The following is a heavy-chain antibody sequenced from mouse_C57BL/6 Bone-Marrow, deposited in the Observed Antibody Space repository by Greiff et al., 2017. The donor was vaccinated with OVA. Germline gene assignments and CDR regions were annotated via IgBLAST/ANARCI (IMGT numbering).Heavy chain of an antibody. D-gene: IGHD1-1*01. V-gene: IGHV14-1*01. Sequence: EVQLVESGAELVRPGASVKLSCTASGFNITDYYMHWVKQRPEQGLEWIGRIDPEAGDTEYAPKFQGKATMTVDTSSNTASLQLSSLTSEDTAVYYCTAYLLLEWAWFAYWGQGTLVTVSA. CDR1: GFNITDYY. CDR3: TAYLLLEWAWFAY. J-gene: IGHJ3*01. CDR2: IDPEAGDT.